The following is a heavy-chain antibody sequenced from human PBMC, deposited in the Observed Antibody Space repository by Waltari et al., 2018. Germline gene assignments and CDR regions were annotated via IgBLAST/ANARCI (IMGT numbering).Heavy chain of an antibody. CDR3: ARDRGSGWGNDY. Sequence: QLQLQESGPGLVKPSETLSLTCTVPGGSISSSSYYWGWIRQPPGKGLEWIGSIYYSGSTYYNPSLKSRVTISVDTSKNQFSLKLSSVTAADTAVYYCARDRGSGWGNDYWGQGTLVTVSS. J-gene: IGHJ4*02. D-gene: IGHD6-19*01. CDR2: IYYSGST. CDR1: GGSISSSSYY. V-gene: IGHV4-39*07.